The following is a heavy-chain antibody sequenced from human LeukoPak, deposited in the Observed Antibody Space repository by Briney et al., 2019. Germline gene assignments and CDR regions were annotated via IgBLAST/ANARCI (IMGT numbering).Heavy chain of an antibody. D-gene: IGHD1-26*01. CDR1: GGSISSYY. CDR3: AGQWASYFDY. CDR2: IYYSGST. Sequence: SETLSLTCTLSGGSISSYYWSWIRQPPGKGLEWIGYIYYSGSTNYNPSLKSRVTISVDTSKNQFSLKLSSVTAADTAVYYCAGQWASYFDYWGQGTLVTVSS. J-gene: IGHJ4*02. V-gene: IGHV4-59*01.